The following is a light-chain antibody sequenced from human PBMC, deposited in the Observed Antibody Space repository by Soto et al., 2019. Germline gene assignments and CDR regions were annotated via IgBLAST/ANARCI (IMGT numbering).Light chain of an antibody. J-gene: IGLJ3*02. CDR2: DVN. CDR3: CSYTRSCSYA. CDR1: NTDVGAFNY. V-gene: IGLV2-11*01. Sequence: QSVLTQPPSVSGSPGQSVTISCTGTNTDVGAFNYVSWYQQHPGKAPKLMIYDVNNRPSGVPDRFSGSKSGSTASLTISGLQAEDEDDYYCCSYTRSCSYAFGGGTKLTVL.